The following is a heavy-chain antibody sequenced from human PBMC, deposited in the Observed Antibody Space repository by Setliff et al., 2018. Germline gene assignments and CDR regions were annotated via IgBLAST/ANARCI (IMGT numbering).Heavy chain of an antibody. Sequence: SETLSLTCTVPGGSISDNGYFWGWVRQPPGKGLEWIGNIYFGGNTYFNPSFKSRVTMSIDTSNSQFSLKLNSVTAADTAIYYCARDASASDGRNAFDIWGQGTMVTVSS. V-gene: IGHV4-39*07. D-gene: IGHD1-26*01. CDR3: ARDASASDGRNAFDI. J-gene: IGHJ3*02. CDR1: GGSISDNGYF. CDR2: IYFGGNT.